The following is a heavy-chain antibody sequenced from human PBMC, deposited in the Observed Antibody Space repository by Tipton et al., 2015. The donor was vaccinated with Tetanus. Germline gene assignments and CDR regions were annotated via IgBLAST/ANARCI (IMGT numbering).Heavy chain of an antibody. D-gene: IGHD2-15*01. CDR3: AREADCSGGSCFSGDFDN. V-gene: IGHV3-33*01. CDR2: SWYDGTDK. J-gene: IGHJ4*02. Sequence: SGFILSSYGIHWVRQAPGKGLEWLAVSWYDGTDKYYADSVKGRFTISRDNSKNTLYLQMNSLRAEDTAVYYCAREADCSGGSCFSGDFDNWGQGTQVTVSS. CDR1: GFILSSYG.